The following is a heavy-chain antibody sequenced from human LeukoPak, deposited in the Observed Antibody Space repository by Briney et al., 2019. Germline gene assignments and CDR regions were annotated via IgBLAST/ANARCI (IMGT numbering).Heavy chain of an antibody. J-gene: IGHJ4*02. CDR2: ISYDGSNK. V-gene: IGHV3-30*04. D-gene: IGHD2-2*01. CDR1: GFTFSSYA. Sequence: PGGSLRLSCAASGFTFSSYAMHWVRQAPGKGLEWVAVISYDGSNKYYADSVKGRFTISRDNSKNTLYLQMNSLRAEDTAVYYCASEYCSSTSCYGFDYWGQGTLVTVSS. CDR3: ASEYCSSTSCYGFDY.